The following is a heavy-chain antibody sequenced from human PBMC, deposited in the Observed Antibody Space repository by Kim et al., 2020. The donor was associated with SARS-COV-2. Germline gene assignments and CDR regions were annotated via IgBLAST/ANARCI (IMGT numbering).Heavy chain of an antibody. V-gene: IGHV3-30*18. Sequence: GGSLRLSCAASGFTFSSYGMHWVRQAPGKGLEWVAVISYDGSNKYYADSVKGRFTISRDNSKNTLYLQMNSLRAEDTAVYYCAKPPRGYSYGGRFDYWG. CDR2: ISYDGSNK. J-gene: IGHJ4*01. CDR3: AKPPRGYSYGGRFDY. D-gene: IGHD5-18*01. CDR1: GFTFSSYG.